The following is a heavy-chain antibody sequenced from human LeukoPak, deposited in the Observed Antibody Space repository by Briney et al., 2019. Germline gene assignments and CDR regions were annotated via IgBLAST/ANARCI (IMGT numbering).Heavy chain of an antibody. V-gene: IGHV3-23*01. CDR2: ISGSGGST. CDR3: AKDSLWFGDGRDAFDI. J-gene: IGHJ3*02. D-gene: IGHD3-10*01. Sequence: GGSLRLSCGASGFTFSSYAMSWVRQAPGKGLEWVSAISGSGGSTYYADSVKGRFTISRDNSKNTLYLQMNSLRAEDTAVYYCAKDSLWFGDGRDAFDIWGQGTMVTVSS. CDR1: GFTFSSYA.